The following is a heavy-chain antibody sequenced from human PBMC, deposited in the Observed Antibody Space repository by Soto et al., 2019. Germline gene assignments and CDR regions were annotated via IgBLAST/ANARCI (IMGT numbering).Heavy chain of an antibody. V-gene: IGHV1-8*01. J-gene: IGHJ5*02. CDR3: ARTGQVGNWFDP. CDR2: MNPNSGNT. D-gene: IGHD3-9*01. CDR1: GYTFTSYD. Sequence: QVQLVQSGAEVKKPGASVKVSCKASGYTFTSYDINWVRQATGQGLEWMGWMNPNSGNTGYAQKFQGRFTMTRNTSISTAYMELSILGSEDTAVYYCARTGQVGNWFDPWGQGTLVTVSS.